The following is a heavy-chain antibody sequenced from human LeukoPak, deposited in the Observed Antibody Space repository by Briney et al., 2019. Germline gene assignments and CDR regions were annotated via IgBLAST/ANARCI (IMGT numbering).Heavy chain of an antibody. CDR3: ARAEGRWFDP. CDR1: GGSISSGDYY. V-gene: IGHV4-30-4*08. D-gene: IGHD3-10*01. CDR2: IYYSGST. J-gene: IGHJ5*02. Sequence: SETLSLTCTVSGGSISSGDYYWSWIRQPPGKGLEWIGYIYYSGSTYYSPSLKSRVTISVDTSKNQFSLKLSSVTAADTAVYYCARAEGRWFDPWGQGTLVTVSS.